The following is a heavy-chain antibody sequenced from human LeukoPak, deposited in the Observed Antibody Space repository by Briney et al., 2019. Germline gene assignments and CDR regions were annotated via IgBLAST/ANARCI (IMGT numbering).Heavy chain of an antibody. V-gene: IGHV3-30*02. D-gene: IGHD1-26*01. J-gene: IGHJ4*02. CDR3: ARVPSESYLGNFDY. CDR2: IRYDGSNK. CDR1: GFTFSSYG. Sequence: GGSLRLSCAASGFTFSSYGMHWVRQAPGKGLEWVAFIRYDGSNKYYADSVKGRFTISRDNSKNTLYLQMSSLRSEDTAVYYCARVPSESYLGNFDYWGQGTLVTVSS.